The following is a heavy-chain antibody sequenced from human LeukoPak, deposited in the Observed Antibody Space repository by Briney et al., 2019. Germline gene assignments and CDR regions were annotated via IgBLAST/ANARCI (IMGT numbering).Heavy chain of an antibody. J-gene: IGHJ4*02. CDR3: ARGRLRYYGSGSYPFDY. CDR1: VGSFSGYY. CDR2: INHSGST. D-gene: IGHD3-10*01. V-gene: IGHV4-34*01. Sequence: SETLSLTCAVYVGSFSGYYWSWIRQPPGKGLEGIGEINHSGSTNYNPPLKSRVTISVDTSKNQFSLKLSSVTAADTAVYYCARGRLRYYGSGSYPFDYWGQGTLVTVSS.